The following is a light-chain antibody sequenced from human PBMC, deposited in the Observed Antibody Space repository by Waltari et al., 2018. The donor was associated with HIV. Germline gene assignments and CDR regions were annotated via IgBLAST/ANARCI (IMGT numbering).Light chain of an antibody. V-gene: IGLV1-40*01. J-gene: IGLJ2*01. CDR1: SSNLGAGFD. CDR2: DNN. Sequence: QSVLTQPPSVSGAPGQRVSISCTGSSSNLGAGFDAQWYQQLPGAAPRLLIYDNNERPSGVPGRLAGARSGTSASLAITGLQADDEADYYCQAFDSGLTAVVFGGGTKLTVL. CDR3: QAFDSGLTAVV.